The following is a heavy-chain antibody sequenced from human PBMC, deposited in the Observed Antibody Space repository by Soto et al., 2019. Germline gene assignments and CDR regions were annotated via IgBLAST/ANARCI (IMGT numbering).Heavy chain of an antibody. Sequence: SETLSLTCTVSGGSISSYYWSWIRQPPGKGLEWIGYIYYSGSTNYNPSLKSRVTISVDTSKNQFSLKLSSVTAADTAVYYCARHVPDRSGGSCFWYYYYYMDVWGKGTTVTVSS. CDR3: ARHVPDRSGGSCFWYYYYYMDV. CDR1: GGSISSYY. D-gene: IGHD2-15*01. J-gene: IGHJ6*03. CDR2: IYYSGST. V-gene: IGHV4-59*08.